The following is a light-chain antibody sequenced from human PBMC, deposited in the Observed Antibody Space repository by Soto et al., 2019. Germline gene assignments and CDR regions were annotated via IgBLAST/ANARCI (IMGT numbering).Light chain of an antibody. Sequence: EIVMTQSPATLSVSPGERATLSCRASQSVGSNLAWYQQKPGQAPSLLIYGASTRASGIPARFSGSESGTEFTLTISSLQSEDFAIYFCQQYNNWPPDRTFGQGTKVEIK. J-gene: IGKJ1*01. V-gene: IGKV3-15*01. CDR1: QSVGSN. CDR3: QQYNNWPPDRT. CDR2: GAS.